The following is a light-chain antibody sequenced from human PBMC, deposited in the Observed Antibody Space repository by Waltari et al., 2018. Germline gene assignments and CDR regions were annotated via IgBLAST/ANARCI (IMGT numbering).Light chain of an antibody. CDR2: EVS. V-gene: IGLV2-8*01. CDR1: SSDVGYYNY. CDR3: SSYAGNNFYV. Sequence: QSALTQPPSASGSPGQSVTISCTGTSSDVGYYNYVSWYQQHPGTAPKLMIFEVSKRVSGVPDRFSGSKSANTASLTVSGLQAEDEADYYCSSYAGNNFYVFGTGTTVTVL. J-gene: IGLJ1*01.